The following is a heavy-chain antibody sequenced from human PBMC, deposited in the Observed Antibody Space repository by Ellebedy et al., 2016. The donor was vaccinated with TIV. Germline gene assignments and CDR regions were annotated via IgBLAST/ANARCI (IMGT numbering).Heavy chain of an antibody. Sequence: PGGSLRLSCAASGFTFSSYAMSWVRQAPGKGLEWVSAISGSGGSTYYADSVKGRFTISRDNSKNTLYLQMNSLRAEDTAVYYCAIIPLVDYDAFGIWGQGTMVTVSS. D-gene: IGHD2-15*01. CDR1: GFTFSSYA. CDR3: AIIPLVDYDAFGI. CDR2: ISGSGGST. V-gene: IGHV3-23*01. J-gene: IGHJ3*02.